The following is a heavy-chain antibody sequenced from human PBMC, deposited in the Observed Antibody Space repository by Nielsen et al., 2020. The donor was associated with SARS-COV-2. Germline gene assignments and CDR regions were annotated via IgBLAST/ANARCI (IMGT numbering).Heavy chain of an antibody. CDR2: IYYSGSV. CDR3: ARDSLGSGSYFDS. V-gene: IGHV4-34*11. J-gene: IGHJ4*02. D-gene: IGHD5-12*01. CDR1: GGSLSGSY. Sequence: SETLSLTCAVYGGSLSGSYWSWIRQSPGKGLEWIGYIYYSGSVYYNPSLKSRVAISVDTSNNHFSLTMTFVTAADTAVYFCARDSLGSGSYFDSWGRGTLVTVSS.